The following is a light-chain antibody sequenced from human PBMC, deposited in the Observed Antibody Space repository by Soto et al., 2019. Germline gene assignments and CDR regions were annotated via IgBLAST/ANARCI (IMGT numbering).Light chain of an antibody. J-gene: IGLJ1*01. CDR1: SSNIGAGYD. CDR3: QSYDSSLSGFP. CDR2: GNS. Sequence: QSVLTQPPSVSGAPGQRVTISCTGSSSNIGAGYDVHGYQQLPGTAPKLLSYGNSNRPSGVPDRFSGSKSGTSASLAITGLQAEDEADYYCQSYDSSLSGFPFGTGTKVTVL. V-gene: IGLV1-40*01.